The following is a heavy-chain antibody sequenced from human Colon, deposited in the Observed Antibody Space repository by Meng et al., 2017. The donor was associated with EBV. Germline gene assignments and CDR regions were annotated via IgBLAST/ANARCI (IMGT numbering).Heavy chain of an antibody. CDR1: GGSISSGDYY. CDR2: IYYSGST. D-gene: IGHD4-17*01. CDR3: ARDRKHYGERGWFDP. V-gene: IGHV4-30-4*01. J-gene: IGHJ5*01. Sequence: GPLQERRPGRAPPPQPLSLPCTVAGGSISSGDYYWSWIRQPPGKGLEWIGYIYYSGSTYSNASLKSRVTISIDRSKNQFSLKLSSVTAADTAVYYCARDRKHYGERGWFDPWGQGTLVTISS.